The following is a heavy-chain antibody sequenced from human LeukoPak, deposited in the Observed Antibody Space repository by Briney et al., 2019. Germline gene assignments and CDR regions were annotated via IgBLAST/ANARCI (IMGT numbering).Heavy chain of an antibody. CDR3: AKSGYNRFDY. Sequence: GGSLRLSCATSGFIFSSYWMSWVRQAPGKGLEWVANIKHDGSEKYYVDSVKGRFTISRDKAKNSLYLQMNSLRAEDTAVYYCAKSGYNRFDYWGQGTLVTVSS. D-gene: IGHD5-24*01. CDR2: IKHDGSEK. CDR1: GFIFSSYW. J-gene: IGHJ4*02. V-gene: IGHV3-7*01.